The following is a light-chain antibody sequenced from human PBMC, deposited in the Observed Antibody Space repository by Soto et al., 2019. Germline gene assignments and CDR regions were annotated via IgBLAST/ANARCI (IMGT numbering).Light chain of an antibody. CDR3: PQSYSTPLT. J-gene: IGKJ4*01. V-gene: IGKV1-39*01. CDR2: AAS. CDR1: QSISSY. Sequence: DIQMTQSPSSLSASVGDRVTITCRASQSISSYLNWYQQKPGKATKLLIYAASSLQSGVPSRFSGSGSGTDFTLTISSLQPEDFATYYCPQSYSTPLTFGGGTKVEIK.